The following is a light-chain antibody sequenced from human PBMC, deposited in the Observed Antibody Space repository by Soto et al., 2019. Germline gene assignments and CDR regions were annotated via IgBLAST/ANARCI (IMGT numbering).Light chain of an antibody. Sequence: DIQMTQSPSTLSGSVGDRVTITCRASQTISSWLAWYQQKPERATKLLIYTASTVKSGVPTRISGSGSRTEFTLTISSLQPDDFATYYCQHYNSYSEAFGQGTRLEIK. CDR1: QTISSW. CDR3: QHYNSYSEA. CDR2: TAS. V-gene: IGKV1-5*03. J-gene: IGKJ5*01.